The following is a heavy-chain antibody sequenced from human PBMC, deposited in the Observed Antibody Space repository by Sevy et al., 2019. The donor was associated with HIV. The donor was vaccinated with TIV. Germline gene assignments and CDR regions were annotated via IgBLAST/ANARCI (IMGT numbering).Heavy chain of an antibody. CDR2: TSYDGRNK. CDR3: ARTSYYEDY. CDR1: GFTFSSYA. J-gene: IGHJ4*02. Sequence: GGSLRLSCAASGFTFSSYAMHWVRQAPGKGLEWVAMTSYDGRNKYHADSVKGRFTISRDNSKNTLYLQMNSLRAEDTAVYYCARTSYYEDYWGQGTLVTVST. D-gene: IGHD3-10*01. V-gene: IGHV3-30*14.